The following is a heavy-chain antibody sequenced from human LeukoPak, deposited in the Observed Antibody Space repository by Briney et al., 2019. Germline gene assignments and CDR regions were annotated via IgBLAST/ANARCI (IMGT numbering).Heavy chain of an antibody. CDR2: ISSSSSYI. J-gene: IGHJ4*02. V-gene: IGHV3-21*01. D-gene: IGHD3-3*01. CDR3: ARVIEGSYYDFWSGDY. CDR1: GFTFSSYS. Sequence: KSGGSLRLSCAASGFTFSSYSMNWVRQAPGKGLEWVSSISSSSSYIYYADSVKGRFTISRDNAKNSLYLQMNSLRAEDTAVYYCARVIEGSYYDFWSGDYWGQGTLVTVSS.